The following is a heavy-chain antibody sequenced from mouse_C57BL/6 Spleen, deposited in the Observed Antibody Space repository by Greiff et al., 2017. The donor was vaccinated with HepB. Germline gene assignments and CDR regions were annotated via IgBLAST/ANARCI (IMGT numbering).Heavy chain of an antibody. Sequence: VQLQQSGPELVKPGASVKISCKASGYAFSSSWMNWVKQRPGKGLEWIGRIYPGDGDTNYNGKFKGKATLTADKSSSTAYMQLSSLTSEDSAVYFCARGDYEGWFAYWGQGTLVTVAA. CDR3: ARGDYEGWFAY. CDR1: GYAFSSSW. CDR2: IYPGDGDT. V-gene: IGHV1-82*01. D-gene: IGHD2-4*01. J-gene: IGHJ3*01.